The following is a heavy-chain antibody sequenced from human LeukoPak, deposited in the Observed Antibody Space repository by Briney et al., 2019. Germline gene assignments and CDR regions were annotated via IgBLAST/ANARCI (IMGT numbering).Heavy chain of an antibody. CDR2: IGASGGSK. D-gene: IGHD3-10*01. J-gene: IGHJ3*01. Sequence: GGSLRLSCAASGFTFSSYVMSWVRQAPGKGLEWVSSIGASGGSKYYADSVKGRFTISRDNSKNTLYLLMNSLRAEDTAVYYCARASGPFDFWGQGTMVTVSS. CDR3: ARASGPFDF. CDR1: GFTFSSYV. V-gene: IGHV3-23*01.